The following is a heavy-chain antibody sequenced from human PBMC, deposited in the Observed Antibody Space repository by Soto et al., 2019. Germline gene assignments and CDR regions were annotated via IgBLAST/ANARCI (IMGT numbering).Heavy chain of an antibody. CDR3: TRQQLAYSWFDP. J-gene: IGHJ5*02. Sequence: ASETLSLTCTVSGGSISSGGYYWSWIRQPPGKGLEWIGYIYYSGRTNYNPSLKSRVTISVDTSKNQFSLKLTSVTAVDTAVYYCTRQQLAYSWFDPWGQGTLVTVSS. D-gene: IGHD6-13*01. CDR1: GGSISSGGYY. CDR2: IYYSGRT. V-gene: IGHV4-61*08.